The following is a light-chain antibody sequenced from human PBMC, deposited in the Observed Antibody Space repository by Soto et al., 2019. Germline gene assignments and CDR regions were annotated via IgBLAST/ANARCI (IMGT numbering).Light chain of an antibody. CDR3: GTWDSSLSAV. CDR1: SSNIGNNY. Sequence: QSLLTQPPSVSAAPGQKVTISCSGSSSNIGNNYVSWYQQLPGTAPKLLIYDNDVRPSGIPDRFSGSKSGTSATLDITGLQTGDEADYYCGTWDSSLSAVFGGGTKLTVL. CDR2: DND. V-gene: IGLV1-51*01. J-gene: IGLJ2*01.